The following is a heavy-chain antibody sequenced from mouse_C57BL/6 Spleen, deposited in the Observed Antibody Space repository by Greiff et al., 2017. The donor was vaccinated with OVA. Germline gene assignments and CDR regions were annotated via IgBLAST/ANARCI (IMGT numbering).Heavy chain of an antibody. J-gene: IGHJ3*01. D-gene: IGHD1-2*01. V-gene: IGHV1-64*01. Sequence: LVEPGASVKLSCKASGYTFTSYWMHWVKQRPGQGLEWIGMIHPNSGSTNYNEKFKSKATLTVDKSSSTAYMQLSSLTSEDSAVYYCARSEGTTAPWFAYWGQGTLVTVSA. CDR1: GYTFTSYW. CDR2: IHPNSGST. CDR3: ARSEGTTAPWFAY.